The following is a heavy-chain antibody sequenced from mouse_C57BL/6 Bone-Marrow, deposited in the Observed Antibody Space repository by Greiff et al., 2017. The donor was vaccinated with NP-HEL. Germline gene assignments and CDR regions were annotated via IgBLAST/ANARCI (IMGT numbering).Heavy chain of an antibody. CDR3: AVSTTVVADFDV. V-gene: IGHV1-39*01. D-gene: IGHD1-1*01. CDR1: GYSFTDYN. Sequence: VHVKQSGPELVKPGASVKISCKASGYSFTDYNMNWVKQSNGKSLEWIGVINPNYGTTSYNQKFKGKATLTVDQSSSTAYMQLNSLTSEDSAVYYCAVSTTVVADFDVWGTGTTVTVSS. CDR2: INPNYGTT. J-gene: IGHJ1*03.